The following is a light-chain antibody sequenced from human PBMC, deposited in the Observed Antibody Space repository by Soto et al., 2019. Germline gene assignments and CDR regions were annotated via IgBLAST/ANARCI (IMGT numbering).Light chain of an antibody. J-gene: IGKJ3*01. V-gene: IGKV3-20*01. Sequence: EIVLTQSPGTLSLFPGERATLSCRASQSVGSNNLAWYQQKPGQAPRXLXXXXXRRATGIPDRFSGSGSGTDFTLTIDRLEPEDFAVYSCQQYATSPTSFGPGNKVDIK. CDR3: QQYATSPTS. CDR2: XXX. CDR1: QSVGSNN.